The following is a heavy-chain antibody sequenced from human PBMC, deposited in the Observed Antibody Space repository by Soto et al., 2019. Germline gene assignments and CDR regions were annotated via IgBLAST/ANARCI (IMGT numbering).Heavy chain of an antibody. CDR3: AKYDFWSGYALDY. Sequence: QVQLVESGGGVVQPGRSLTLSCAASGFTFSSYGMHWVRQAPGKGLEWVSVIPDDGRNKGGAESVKGRFTIARDNSKSALYLQLNSQIEEDTAVYYCAKYDFWSGYALDYWGQGTLVTVSS. CDR2: IPDDGRNK. J-gene: IGHJ4*02. V-gene: IGHV3-30*18. D-gene: IGHD3-3*01. CDR1: GFTFSSYG.